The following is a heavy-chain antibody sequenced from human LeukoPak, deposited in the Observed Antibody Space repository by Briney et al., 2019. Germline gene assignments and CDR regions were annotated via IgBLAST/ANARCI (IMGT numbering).Heavy chain of an antibody. CDR3: ARRGYCSSTSCYGGYYYGMDV. D-gene: IGHD2-2*01. CDR1: GYSFTSYW. CDR2: IDPSDSYT. Sequence: GESLKISCKGSGYSFTSYWISWVRQMPGKGLEWKGRIDPSDSYTNYSPSFQGHVTISADKSISTAYLQWSSLKASDTAMYYCARRGYCSSTSCYGGYYYGMDVWGKGTTVTVSS. V-gene: IGHV5-10-1*01. J-gene: IGHJ6*04.